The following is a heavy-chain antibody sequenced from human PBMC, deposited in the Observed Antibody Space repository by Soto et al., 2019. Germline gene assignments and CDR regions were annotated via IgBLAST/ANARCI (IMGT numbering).Heavy chain of an antibody. CDR1: GFTFSDYY. D-gene: IGHD2-15*01. J-gene: IGHJ4*02. CDR2: ISSSSSYT. V-gene: IGHV3-11*05. CDR3: AKGHPGGSCYSGLDC. Sequence: GGSLRLSCAASGFTFSDYYMSWIRQAPGKGLEWVSYISSSSSYTNYADSVKGRFTISRDNAKNSLYLQMNSLRADDTAVYYCAKGHPGGSCYSGLDCWGQGTLVTVSS.